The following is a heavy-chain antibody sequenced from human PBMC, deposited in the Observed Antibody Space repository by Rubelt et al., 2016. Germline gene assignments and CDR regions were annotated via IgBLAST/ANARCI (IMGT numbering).Heavy chain of an antibody. V-gene: IGHV2-70*15. CDR2: IDWDDDK. CDR1: GFSLSTSGMF. D-gene: IGHD2-2*01. CDR3: ARTRTLYWYFDI. J-gene: IGHJ2*01. Sequence: QVTSRESGPALVKPPQTLTLTYTFSGFSLSTSGMFVSWIRQPPGKALEWLARIDWDDDKYYSTSLKTRLTISKDTSKNQVVLTMTNMDPVDTATYYCARTRTLYWYFDIWGRGTLVTVSS.